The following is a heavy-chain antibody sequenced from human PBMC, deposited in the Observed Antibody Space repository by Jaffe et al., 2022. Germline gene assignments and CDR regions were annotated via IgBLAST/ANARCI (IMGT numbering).Heavy chain of an antibody. Sequence: EVQLVESGGVVVQPGGSLRLSCAASGFTFDDYAMHWVRQAPGKGLEWVSLISWDGGSTYYADSVKGRFTISRDNSKNSLYLQMNSLRAEDTALYYCAKDIDSGSSWWGLMDVWGKGTTVTVSS. D-gene: IGHD6-13*01. CDR1: GFTFDDYA. V-gene: IGHV3-43D*04. CDR3: AKDIDSGSSWWGLMDV. CDR2: ISWDGGST. J-gene: IGHJ6*03.